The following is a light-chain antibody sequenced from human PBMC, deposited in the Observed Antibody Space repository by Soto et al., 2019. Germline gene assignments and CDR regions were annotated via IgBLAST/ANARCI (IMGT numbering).Light chain of an antibody. Sequence: EIVLTLSPVTLSVSPGERATLSCRASQSVSSNLAWYQQKPGQAPRLLIYGASTRANGVPARFSGGGSGTEFTLTISSLQSEDFALYYCQQYRTFGQGTKVEIK. CDR1: QSVSSN. V-gene: IGKV3-15*01. CDR3: QQYRT. CDR2: GAS. J-gene: IGKJ1*01.